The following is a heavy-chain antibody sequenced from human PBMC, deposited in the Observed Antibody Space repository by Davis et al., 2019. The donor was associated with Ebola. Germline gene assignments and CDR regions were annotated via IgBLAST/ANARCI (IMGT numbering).Heavy chain of an antibody. Sequence: PGGSLRLSCAASGFSVSDKYMSWVRQAPGKGLEWVSLLYSGGETKYADSVKDRFTISRDNSKNSLYLQMNSLRTEDTALYYCAKAYYGSGSYSRLGLWWGQGTLVTVSS. CDR2: LYSGGET. CDR1: GFSVSDKY. J-gene: IGHJ4*02. CDR3: AKAYYGSGSYSRLGLW. D-gene: IGHD3-10*01. V-gene: IGHV3-53*05.